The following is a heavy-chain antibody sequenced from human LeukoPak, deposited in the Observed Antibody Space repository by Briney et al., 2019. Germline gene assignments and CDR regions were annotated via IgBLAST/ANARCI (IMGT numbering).Heavy chain of an antibody. CDR1: GGTFSSYA. D-gene: IGHD2-2*01. CDR2: IIPIFGTA. Sequence: GSSVKVSCKASGGTFSSYAISWVRQAPGQGLEWMGGIIPIFGTANYAQKFQGRVTITADESTSTAYMELSSLRSEDTAVYYCARGPYCSSTSCYPPYYYGMDVWGKGTTVTVSS. J-gene: IGHJ6*04. V-gene: IGHV1-69*01. CDR3: ARGPYCSSTSCYPPYYYGMDV.